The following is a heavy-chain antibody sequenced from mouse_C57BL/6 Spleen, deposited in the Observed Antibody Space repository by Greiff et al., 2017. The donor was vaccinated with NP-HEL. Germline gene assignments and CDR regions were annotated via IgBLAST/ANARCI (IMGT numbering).Heavy chain of an antibody. CDR3: ARAGSSYGGYFDV. V-gene: IGHV1-69*01. CDR1: GYTFTSYW. D-gene: IGHD1-1*01. J-gene: IGHJ1*03. Sequence: QVQLKQPGAELVMPGASVKLSCKASGYTFTSYWMHWVKQRPGQGLEWIGEIDPSDSYTNSNQKFKGKSTLTVDKSSSTAYMQLSSLTSEDSAVYYCARAGSSYGGYFDVWGTGTTVTVSS. CDR2: IDPSDSYT.